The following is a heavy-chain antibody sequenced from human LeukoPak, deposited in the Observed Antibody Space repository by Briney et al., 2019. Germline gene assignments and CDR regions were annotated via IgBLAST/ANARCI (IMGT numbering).Heavy chain of an antibody. CDR1: GGSISSYY. Sequence: SETLSLTCTVSGGSISSYYWSWIRQPPGKGLEWIGYIYYSGSTNYNPSLKSRVTISVDTSKNQFSLKLSSVTAADTAVYYCARDPASTVTTGDGMDVWGQGTTVTVSS. CDR3: ARDPASTVTTGDGMDV. V-gene: IGHV4-59*01. CDR2: IYYSGST. D-gene: IGHD4-17*01. J-gene: IGHJ6*02.